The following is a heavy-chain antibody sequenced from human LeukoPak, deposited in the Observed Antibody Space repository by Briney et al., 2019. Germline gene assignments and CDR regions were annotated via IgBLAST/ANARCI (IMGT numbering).Heavy chain of an antibody. CDR3: ARHTVSRAGGDFDY. D-gene: IGHD2-8*01. Sequence: SETLSLTCAVSGGSLSDSDYYWTWIRQPPGKGLEWIGSIYYSGTTYYNPSLKSRVTISVDTSKNQFSLRLSSVTAADTAVYYCARHTVSRAGGDFDYWGQGTLVTVSS. V-gene: IGHV4-39*01. CDR2: IYYSGTT. J-gene: IGHJ4*02. CDR1: GGSLSDSDYY.